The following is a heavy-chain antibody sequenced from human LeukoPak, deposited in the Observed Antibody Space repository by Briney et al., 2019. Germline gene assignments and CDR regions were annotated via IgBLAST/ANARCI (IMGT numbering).Heavy chain of an antibody. CDR3: ARGNRVAAAGTIDY. CDR2: IGTAGDT. CDR1: GFTFSSYD. D-gene: IGHD6-13*01. J-gene: IGHJ4*02. V-gene: IGHV3-13*01. Sequence: PGGSLRLSCAASGFTFSSYDMHWVRRATGKGLEWVSAIGTAGDTYYPGSVKGRFTISRENAKNSLYLQMNSLRAGDTAVYYCARGNRVAAAGTIDYWGQGTLVTVSS.